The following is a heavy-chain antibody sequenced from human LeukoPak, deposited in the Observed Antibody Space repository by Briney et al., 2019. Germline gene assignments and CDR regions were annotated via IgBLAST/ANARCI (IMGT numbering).Heavy chain of an antibody. CDR1: GGSFSGYY. CDR2: INHSGST. J-gene: IGHJ5*02. CDR3: ARSSYYHDSSGSFDP. Sequence: SETLSLTCAVYGGSFSGYYWSWIRQPPGKGLEWIGEINHSGSTNYNPSLKSRVTISVDTSKNQFSLKLSSVTAADTAVYYCARSSYYHDSSGSFDPWGQGTLVTVSS. D-gene: IGHD3-22*01. V-gene: IGHV4-34*01.